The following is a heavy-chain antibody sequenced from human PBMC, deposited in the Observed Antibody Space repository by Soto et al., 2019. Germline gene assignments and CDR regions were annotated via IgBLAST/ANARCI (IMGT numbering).Heavy chain of an antibody. V-gene: IGHV1-8*01. CDR2: MNPNSGNT. J-gene: IGHJ6*03. CDR3: ARAATDFWSGSYTEGDYYYYMDV. Sequence: ASVKVSCKASGYTFTSYDINWVRQATGQGLEWMGWMNPNSGNTGYAQKFQGRVTMTRNTSISTAYMELSSLRSEDTAVYYCARAATDFWSGSYTEGDYYYYMDVWGKGTTVTVSS. CDR1: GYTFTSYD. D-gene: IGHD3-3*01.